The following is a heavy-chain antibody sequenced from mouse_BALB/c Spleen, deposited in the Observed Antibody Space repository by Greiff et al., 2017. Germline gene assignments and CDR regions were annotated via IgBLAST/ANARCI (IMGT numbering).Heavy chain of an antibody. D-gene: IGHD1-1*02. CDR2: ISYSGST. J-gene: IGHJ2*01. CDR1: GYSITSDYA. Sequence: DVKLVESGPGLVKPSQSLSLTCTVTGYSITSDYAWNWIRQFPGNKLEWMGYISYSGSTSYNPSLKSRISITRDTSKNQFFLQLNSVTTEDTATYYCARSDYSYFDYWGQGTTLTVSS. V-gene: IGHV3-2*02. CDR3: ARSDYSYFDY.